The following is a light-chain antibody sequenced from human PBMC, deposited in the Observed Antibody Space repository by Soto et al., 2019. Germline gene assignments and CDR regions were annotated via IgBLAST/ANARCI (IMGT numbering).Light chain of an antibody. J-gene: IGKJ3*01. Sequence: DIQMTQSPSSVSASVGDRVTITCRASQFIGRWLAWYQQKPGKVPKVLIYAASSLQSGVPSRFSGSGSETEFTLTISSLQPEDFATYYCQEASRFFTFGPGTKVEI. CDR3: QEASRFFT. CDR2: AAS. V-gene: IGKV1-12*01. CDR1: QFIGRW.